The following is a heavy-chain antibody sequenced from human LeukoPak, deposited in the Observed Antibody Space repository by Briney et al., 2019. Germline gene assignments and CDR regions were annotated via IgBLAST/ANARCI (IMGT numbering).Heavy chain of an antibody. J-gene: IGHJ3*02. D-gene: IGHD6-19*01. CDR2: INPNSGDT. CDR3: ARPLAVAGTRNAFNI. Sequence: GASVKVSCKASGYTFIGYYIHWVRQAPGQGLEWMGWINPNSGDTDYAERFQGRVTMTRDTSITTAYMELSSLRSDDTAVYYCARPLAVAGTRNAFNIWGPGTMVTVSS. CDR1: GYTFIGYY. V-gene: IGHV1-2*02.